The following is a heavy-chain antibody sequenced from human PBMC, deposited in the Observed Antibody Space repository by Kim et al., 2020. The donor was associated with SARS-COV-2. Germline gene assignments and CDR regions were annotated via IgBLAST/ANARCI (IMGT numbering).Heavy chain of an antibody. V-gene: IGHV3-48*03. J-gene: IGHJ4*02. CDR3: ASLVVVPAATSDY. Sequence: YADSVKGRFTNSRDNAKNSLYLQMNSLRAEDTAVYYCASLVVVPAATSDYWGQGTLVTVSS. D-gene: IGHD2-2*01.